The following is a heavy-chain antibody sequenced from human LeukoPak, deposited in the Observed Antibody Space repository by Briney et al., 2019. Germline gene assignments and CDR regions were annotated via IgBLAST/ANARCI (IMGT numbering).Heavy chain of an antibody. J-gene: IGHJ6*03. Sequence: ASVKVSCKASGGTFSSYAISWVRQAPGQGLEWMGGIIPIFGTANYAQKFQGRVTITADESTSTTYMELSSLTSEDTAVYYCATSGGDYYYYSLDVWGKGTPVTISS. CDR3: ATSGGDYYYYSLDV. V-gene: IGHV1-69*13. D-gene: IGHD3-10*01. CDR1: GGTFSSYA. CDR2: IIPIFGTA.